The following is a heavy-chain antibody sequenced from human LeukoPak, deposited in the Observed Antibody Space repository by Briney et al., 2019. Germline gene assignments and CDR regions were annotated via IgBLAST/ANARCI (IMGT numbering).Heavy chain of an antibody. Sequence: GGSLRLSCAASGFTFSTYWMSWVRQAPGKGLEWVTNIKQDGSEKYYIDSVKGRFTISRDNAKNSLHLQMNSLRAEDTAMYYCARDSAGNDYWGQGTLVTVSS. CDR1: GFTFSTYW. J-gene: IGHJ4*02. D-gene: IGHD6-13*01. CDR3: ARDSAGNDY. CDR2: IKQDGSEK. V-gene: IGHV3-7*01.